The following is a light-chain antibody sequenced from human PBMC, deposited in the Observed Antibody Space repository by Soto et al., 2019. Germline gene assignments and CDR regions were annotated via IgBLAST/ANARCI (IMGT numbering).Light chain of an antibody. CDR1: QGISSF. CDR3: QQLKSFPIP. CDR2: GAS. V-gene: IGKV1-9*01. J-gene: IGKJ3*01. Sequence: IQLTQSPSSLSASVGDRVTITCRASQGISSFLAWYQQKPGKAPKLLIYGASTLQSVVPSRFSGSGSGTDLTLTIGSLESEDFATYYCQQLKSFPIPFGPGTKVDIK.